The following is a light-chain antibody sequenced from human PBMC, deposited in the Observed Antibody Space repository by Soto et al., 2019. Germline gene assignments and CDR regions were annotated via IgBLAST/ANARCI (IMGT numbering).Light chain of an antibody. J-gene: IGKJ1*01. CDR2: GAC. Sequence: EIVLTQSPGTLSLSPGERATLSFRASQSVSSSYLAWYQQKPGQAPRLLIYGACSRATGIPDRFSGSGSGTDFTLTISRLESEDFAVYYCQQYGSSPWTFGQGTKEDIK. CDR1: QSVSSSY. V-gene: IGKV3-20*01. CDR3: QQYGSSPWT.